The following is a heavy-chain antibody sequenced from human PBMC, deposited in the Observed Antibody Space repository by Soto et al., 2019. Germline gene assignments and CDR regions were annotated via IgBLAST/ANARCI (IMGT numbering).Heavy chain of an antibody. CDR3: ARGQRFGELSPPNFDY. Sequence: ASVKVSCKASGYTFTSYDINWVRQATGQGLEWMGWMNPNSGNTSYAQKFQGRVTMTRNTSISTAYMELSSLRSEDTAVYYCARGQRFGELSPPNFDYWGQGTLVTVSS. CDR1: GYTFTSYD. J-gene: IGHJ4*02. V-gene: IGHV1-8*01. CDR2: MNPNSGNT. D-gene: IGHD3-10*01.